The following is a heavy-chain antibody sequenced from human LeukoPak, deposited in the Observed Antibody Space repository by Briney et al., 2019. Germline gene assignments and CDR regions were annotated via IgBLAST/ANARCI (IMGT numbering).Heavy chain of an antibody. CDR2: NYSGGST. CDR3: ARYFQPGTSNWFDP. CDR1: GFIVSSDY. Sequence: GGSLRLSCAASGFIVSSDYMTWVRQAPGKGLEWVSVNYSGGSTYYAGSVKGRFTISRDKSKNTLYLQMNSLRGEDTAVYYCARYFQPGTSNWFDPWGQGTLVTVSS. J-gene: IGHJ5*02. D-gene: IGHD3-10*01. V-gene: IGHV3-66*01.